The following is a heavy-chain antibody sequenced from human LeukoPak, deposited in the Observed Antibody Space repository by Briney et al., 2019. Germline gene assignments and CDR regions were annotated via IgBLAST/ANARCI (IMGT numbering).Heavy chain of an antibody. CDR1: GGSISSYY. Sequence: SETLSLTCTVSGGSISSYYWSWIRQPPGKRLEWIGYIYHSGSTNYNSSLKSRVTISVDTSKNQFSLKLSSVTAADTAVYYCARGNPRSGWYFDYWGQGTLVTVSS. CDR3: ARGNPRSGWYFDY. CDR2: IYHSGST. V-gene: IGHV4-59*12. J-gene: IGHJ4*02. D-gene: IGHD6-19*01.